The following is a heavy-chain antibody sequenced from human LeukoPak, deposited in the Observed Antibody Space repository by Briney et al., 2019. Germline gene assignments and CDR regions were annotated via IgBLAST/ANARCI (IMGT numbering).Heavy chain of an antibody. CDR1: GFTFSSYG. J-gene: IGHJ4*02. D-gene: IGHD3-10*01. CDR3: AKGGVLWFEELLPHYYFDY. CDR2: ISYDGSNK. Sequence: PGGSLRLSCAASGFTFSSYGMHWVRQAPGKGLEWVAVISYDGSNKYYADSVKGRFIISRDNSKNTLYLQMNSLRAEDTAVYYCAKGGVLWFEELLPHYYFDYWGQGTLVTVSS. V-gene: IGHV3-30*18.